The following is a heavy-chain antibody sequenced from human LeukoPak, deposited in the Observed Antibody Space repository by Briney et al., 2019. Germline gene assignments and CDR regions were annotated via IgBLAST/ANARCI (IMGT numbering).Heavy chain of an antibody. D-gene: IGHD2-15*01. CDR2: ISRGGSIF. CDR1: GCTFRSYV. Sequence: GGSLRLSCAASGCTFRSYVINWVRQAPGKGREGMSYISRGGSIFYNADSVMGRFTICRDNAKNSLYLQMNSLRAEDTAVYYCAREEAYCSGTSCFRFFDYWGQGTLVIVSS. V-gene: IGHV3-48*03. J-gene: IGHJ4*02. CDR3: AREEAYCSGTSCFRFFDY.